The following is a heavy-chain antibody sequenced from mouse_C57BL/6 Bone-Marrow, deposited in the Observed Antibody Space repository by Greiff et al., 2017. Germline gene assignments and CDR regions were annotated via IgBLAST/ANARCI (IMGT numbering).Heavy chain of an antibody. D-gene: IGHD2-3*01. CDR1: GFSLTSYG. CDR2: MWSGGST. CDR3: ARTNLCDGYYVAWFAY. Sequence: LQESGPGLVQPSPSLSITCTVSGFSLTSYGVHWVRQSPGKGLEWLGVMWSGGSTDYNAAFISRLSISKDNSKSQVFFKMNSLQADDTAIYYCARTNLCDGYYVAWFAYWGRGTLVTVSA. V-gene: IGHV2-2*01. J-gene: IGHJ3*01.